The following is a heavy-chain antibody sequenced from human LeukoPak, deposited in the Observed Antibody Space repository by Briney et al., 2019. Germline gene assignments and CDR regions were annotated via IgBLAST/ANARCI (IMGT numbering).Heavy chain of an antibody. CDR2: ISSNGGST. J-gene: IGHJ4*02. CDR3: ARDSPYGSGTYLAD. Sequence: SGGSLRLSCAASGFTFSSYAMHWVRQAPGKGLEYVSAISSNGGSTYYANSVKGRFTISRDNSKNSLYLQMNSLRAEDTAVYYCARDSPYGSGTYLADWGQGTLVTVSS. D-gene: IGHD3-10*01. CDR1: GFTFSSYA. V-gene: IGHV3-64*01.